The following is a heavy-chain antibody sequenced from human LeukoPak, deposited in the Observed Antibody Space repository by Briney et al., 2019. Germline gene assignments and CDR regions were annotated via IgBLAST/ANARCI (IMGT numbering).Heavy chain of an antibody. J-gene: IGHJ4*02. V-gene: IGHV3-33*01. CDR1: GFTFSHYG. CDR3: ARVPLGYCSGGSCSGLDY. D-gene: IGHD2-15*01. Sequence: GTSLRLSCAGSGFTFSHYGMHWVRQGPGKGLEWVAGIQSDGSYKYYEDSLKGRFTISRDNFKNILYLQMNSLRAEDTAVYYCARVPLGYCSGGSCSGLDYWGQGTLVTVSP. CDR2: IQSDGSYK.